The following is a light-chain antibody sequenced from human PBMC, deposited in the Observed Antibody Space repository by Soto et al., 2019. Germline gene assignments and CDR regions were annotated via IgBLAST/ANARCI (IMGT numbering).Light chain of an antibody. CDR1: QSISRY. V-gene: IGKV3D-15*01. J-gene: IGKJ4*01. CDR2: GAS. Sequence: IVLTQSPGTLSLSPGERTTLSCRASQSISRYLAWYQQKPGQGPRLLIYGASSRATGIPARFSGSGSGTEFTLTISSLQSEDFAVYYCQQDNNWPPLTFGGGTKVDNK. CDR3: QQDNNWPPLT.